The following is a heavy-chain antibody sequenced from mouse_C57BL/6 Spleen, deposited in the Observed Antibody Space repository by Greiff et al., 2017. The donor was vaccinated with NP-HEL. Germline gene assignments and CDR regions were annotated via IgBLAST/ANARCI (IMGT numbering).Heavy chain of an antibody. CDR3: ARSLTGLYYFDY. CDR2: VYPYNGGT. CDR1: GFTFTDYY. J-gene: IGHJ2*01. D-gene: IGHD4-1*01. Sequence: VKLMESGPVLVKPGPSVKISCKASGFTFTDYYMHWVKQSHGKSLEWIGLVYPYNGGTSYNQKFKGKATLTVDTSSSTAYMALNSLTSEDSAVYYCARSLTGLYYFDYWGQGTTLTVSS. V-gene: IGHV1-36*01.